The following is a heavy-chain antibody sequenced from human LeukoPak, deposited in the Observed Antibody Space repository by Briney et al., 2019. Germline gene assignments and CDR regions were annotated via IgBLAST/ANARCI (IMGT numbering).Heavy chain of an antibody. J-gene: IGHJ4*02. CDR3: VRAERTAITHDY. D-gene: IGHD5-18*01. CDR2: FDPEDGET. V-gene: IGHV1-24*01. CDR1: GYTLTELS. Sequence: ASVKVSCKVSGYTLTELSMHWVRQAPGKGLEWMGGFDPEDGETIYAQKFQGRVTMTEDTSTDTAYMELSSLRSEDTAVYYCVRAERTAITHDYWGQGTLVTVSS.